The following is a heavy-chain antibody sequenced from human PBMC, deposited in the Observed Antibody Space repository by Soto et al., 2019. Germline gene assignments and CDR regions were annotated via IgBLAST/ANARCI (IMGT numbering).Heavy chain of an antibody. CDR1: GFTFSSYW. V-gene: IGHV3-7*01. D-gene: IGHD3-3*01. CDR2: IKQDGNDL. J-gene: IGHJ6*03. Sequence: EVQLVESGGGLVQPGGSLRLSCAASGFTFSSYWMSWVRQAPEKGLEWVANIKQDGNDLYFVDSVKGRFTIFRDNAKNSLYLHMSSLRAEDTGVYYCARTNFGVVTHSSYMDVWGKGTTVTVSS. CDR3: ARTNFGVVTHSSYMDV.